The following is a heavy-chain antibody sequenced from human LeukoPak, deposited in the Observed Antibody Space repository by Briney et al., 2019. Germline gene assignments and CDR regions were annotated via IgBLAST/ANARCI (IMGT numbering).Heavy chain of an antibody. D-gene: IGHD4-17*01. CDR3: ASRDYVYYYGMDV. V-gene: IGHV4-4*02. CDR2: IYHSGST. Sequence: SETLSLTCAVSGGSISSSNWWSWVRQPPGKGLEWIGEIYHSGSTNYNPSLKSRVTISVDKSKNQFSLKLSSVTAADTAVYYCASRDYVYYYGMDVWGQETTVTVSS. CDR1: GGSISSSNW. J-gene: IGHJ6*02.